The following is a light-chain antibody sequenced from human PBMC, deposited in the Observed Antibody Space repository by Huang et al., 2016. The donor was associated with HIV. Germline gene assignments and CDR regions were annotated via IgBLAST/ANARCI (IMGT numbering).Light chain of an antibody. CDR3: QESDTWPRLT. J-gene: IGKJ4*01. Sequence: IVLTQTPASLSLSAGERATLSCRASQSVSHYLAWYQHKPGQPPRLLIYGASRRATDSPARFNGSGSGTDFTLTISSLEAEDSALYYCQESDTWPRLTSGGGTKVEIK. CDR2: GAS. CDR1: QSVSHY. V-gene: IGKV3-11*01.